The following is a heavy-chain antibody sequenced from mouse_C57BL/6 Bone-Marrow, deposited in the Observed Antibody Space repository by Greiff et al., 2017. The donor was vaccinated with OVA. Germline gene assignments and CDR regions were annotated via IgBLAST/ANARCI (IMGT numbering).Heavy chain of an antibody. J-gene: IGHJ3*01. CDR3: ASIITTVVAPGWFAY. CDR2: IDPSDSYT. CDR1: GYTFTSYW. D-gene: IGHD1-1*01. Sequence: LQQPGAELVKPGASVKLSCKASGYTFTSYWMQWVKQRPGQGLEWIGEIDPSDSYTNYNQKFKGKATLTVDTSSSTAYMQLSSLTSEDSAVYYCASIITTVVAPGWFAYWGQGTLVTVSA. V-gene: IGHV1-50*01.